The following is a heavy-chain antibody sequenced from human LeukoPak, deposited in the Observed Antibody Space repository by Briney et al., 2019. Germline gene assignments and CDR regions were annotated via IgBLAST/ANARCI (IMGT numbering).Heavy chain of an antibody. CDR3: AREREGATVTTSQDAFDI. D-gene: IGHD4-17*01. CDR1: GGSISSGSYY. Sequence: SQTLSLTCTVSGGSISSGSYYWSWIRQPAGKGLGWIGRIYTSGSTNYNPSLKSRVTISVDTSKNQFSLKLSSVTAADTAVYYCAREREGATVTTSQDAFDIWGQGTMVTVSS. V-gene: IGHV4-61*02. J-gene: IGHJ3*02. CDR2: IYTSGST.